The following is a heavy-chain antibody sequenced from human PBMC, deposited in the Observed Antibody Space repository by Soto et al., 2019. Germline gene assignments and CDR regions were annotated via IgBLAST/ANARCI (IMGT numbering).Heavy chain of an antibody. CDR1: SDFISTSTW. CDR2: IYHSGST. Sequence: TSETLSLTCAVSSDFISTSTWWSWVRQPPGRGLEWIGEIYHSGSTNYNPSLKSRVTISVDKTKNQFSLNLSSVTAADTAVYYCASSPGSLAGDYWGQGTLVTVS. V-gene: IGHV4-4*02. J-gene: IGHJ4*02. D-gene: IGHD2-15*01. CDR3: ASSPGSLAGDY.